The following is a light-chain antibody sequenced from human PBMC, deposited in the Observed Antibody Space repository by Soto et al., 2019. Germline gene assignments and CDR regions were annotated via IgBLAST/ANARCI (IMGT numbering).Light chain of an antibody. CDR3: QQANSSTLT. Sequence: DIQMTQSPSSVSGSVGDRVTITCGASQGISSWLAWYQQKPGKAPKLLIYAASSLQSGVPSRLRGSGSGTDLTITISSMQNEDFATYYCQQANSSTLTFGGGTQVDIK. J-gene: IGKJ4*01. V-gene: IGKV1D-12*01. CDR2: AAS. CDR1: QGISSW.